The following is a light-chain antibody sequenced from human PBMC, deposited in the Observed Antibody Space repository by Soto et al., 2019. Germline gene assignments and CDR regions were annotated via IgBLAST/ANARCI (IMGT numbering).Light chain of an antibody. Sequence: DIQLTQSPSSLSASLGDRVTITCRASQTTSIYLNWYQQKPGKAPRLLIYAASSLQSGVPSRFSGSGSGTDFTLTISSLQPEDFATYYGQQSYDPPPTFGQGTKVESK. CDR3: QQSYDPPPT. CDR1: QTTSIY. V-gene: IGKV1-39*01. J-gene: IGKJ1*01. CDR2: AAS.